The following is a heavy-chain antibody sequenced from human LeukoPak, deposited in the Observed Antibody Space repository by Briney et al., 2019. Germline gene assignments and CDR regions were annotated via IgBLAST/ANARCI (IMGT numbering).Heavy chain of an antibody. J-gene: IGHJ4*02. CDR1: GFTFSNYA. Sequence: PGGSLRLSCAASGFTFSNYAISWVRQAPGKGLEWVSSISISGGTTYYADSVKGRFSISRDNSMHTLFLQMNSLRAEDTAVYYCAKAGQYSSSSWVDYWGQGTLVTVSS. CDR3: AKAGQYSSSSWVDY. V-gene: IGHV3-23*01. D-gene: IGHD6-6*01. CDR2: ISISGGTT.